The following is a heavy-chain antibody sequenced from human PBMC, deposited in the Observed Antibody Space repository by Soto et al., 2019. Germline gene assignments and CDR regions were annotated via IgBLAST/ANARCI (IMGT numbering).Heavy chain of an antibody. Sequence: LRLSCAASGFTFSSYSMSWVRQAPGKGLEWVSAISGSGGSTYYADSVKGRFTISRDNSKNTLYLQMNRLTAEDTAVYYCAKGDRLDYFDYWGQGTVVTVSS. CDR2: ISGSGGST. D-gene: IGHD3-16*01. J-gene: IGHJ4*02. CDR3: AKGDRLDYFDY. CDR1: GFTFSSYS. V-gene: IGHV3-23*01.